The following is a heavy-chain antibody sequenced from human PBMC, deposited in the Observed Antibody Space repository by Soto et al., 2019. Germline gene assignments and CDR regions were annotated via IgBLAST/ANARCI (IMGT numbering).Heavy chain of an antibody. D-gene: IGHD2-21*02. CDR3: ARGDIVVVTATYYYGMDV. CDR2: IYHSGST. V-gene: IGHV4-4*02. CDR1: GGSISSSNW. Sequence: SETLSLTCAVSGGSISSSNWWSWVRQPPGKGLEWIGEIYHSGSTNYNPSLKSRVTISVDKSKNQFSLKLSSVTAADTAVYYCARGDIVVVTATYYYGMDVWGQGTTVTVSS. J-gene: IGHJ6*02.